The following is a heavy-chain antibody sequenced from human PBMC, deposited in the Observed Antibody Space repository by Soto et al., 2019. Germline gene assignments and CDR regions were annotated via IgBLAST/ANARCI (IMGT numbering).Heavy chain of an antibody. CDR2: ISSSSRIT. CDR3: ANGPVVGANYKYYDMDV. Sequence: GGSLRLSCAASGFIFRSYSLNWVRQVPGKGLEWLSYISSSSRITYYADSVKGRFTISRDNSKNTLYLQMDNLRAEDTAHYFCANGPVVGANYKYYDMDVWGRGTTVTVSS. J-gene: IGHJ6*02. D-gene: IGHD1-26*01. CDR1: GFIFRSYS. V-gene: IGHV3-48*01.